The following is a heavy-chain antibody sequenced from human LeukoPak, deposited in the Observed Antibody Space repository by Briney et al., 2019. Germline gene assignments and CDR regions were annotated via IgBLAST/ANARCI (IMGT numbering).Heavy chain of an antibody. CDR1: GGSISSGDYY. D-gene: IGHD3-10*01. CDR2: ISYSRTA. CDR3: ARKPIFGSGRDWYYFDY. Sequence: PSETLSLTCTLSGGSISSGDYYWGWIRQPPGKGLEWIASISYSRTAYYNPSLKSRVTVSVDTSNNQFSLKLSSVTAADTAMYYCARKPIFGSGRDWYYFDYWGQGTLVTVSS. J-gene: IGHJ4*02. V-gene: IGHV4-39*01.